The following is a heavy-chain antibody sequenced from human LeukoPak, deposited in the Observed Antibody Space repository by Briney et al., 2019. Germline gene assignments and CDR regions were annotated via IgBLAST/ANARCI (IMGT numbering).Heavy chain of an antibody. CDR2: IYSSGST. J-gene: IGHJ5*02. Sequence: KTSETLSLTCTVSGGSISSSTYYWSWIRQPAGKGLEWIGRIYSSGSTNYNSSLKSRVTISVDTSKDQFSLKLSSVTTADTAVYYCARDEGAGYCSGGSCSNWFDPWGQGTLVTVSS. D-gene: IGHD2-15*01. CDR1: GGSISSSTYY. V-gene: IGHV4-61*02. CDR3: ARDEGAGYCSGGSCSNWFDP.